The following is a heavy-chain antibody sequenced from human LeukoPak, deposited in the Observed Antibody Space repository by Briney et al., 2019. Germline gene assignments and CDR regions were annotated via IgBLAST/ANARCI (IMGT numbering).Heavy chain of an antibody. V-gene: IGHV3-53*01. J-gene: IGHJ4*02. CDR3: TMRGNTWYDC. Sequence: GGSLRLSCAASGFTVSSKYMSWVRQAPGKGLEWVSVIYSGGSTYYADSVKGRFTISRDNSKNTVDLQMNSLRVEDTAVYYCTMRGNTWYDCWGQGTLVTVPS. CDR1: GFTVSSKY. CDR2: IYSGGST. D-gene: IGHD6-13*01.